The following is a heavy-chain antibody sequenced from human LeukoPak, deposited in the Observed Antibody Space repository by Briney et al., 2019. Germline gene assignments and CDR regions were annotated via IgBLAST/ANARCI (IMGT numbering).Heavy chain of an antibody. V-gene: IGHV3-53*01. CDR2: IYSGGST. J-gene: IGHJ4*02. Sequence: GGSLRLSCAASGFTVSSNYMSWVRQAAGKGLEWVSVIYSGGSTYYADSVKGRFTISRDNSKNTLYLQMNSLRAEDTAVYYCARSDDYYGSGSYGYWGQGTLVTVSS. CDR3: ARSDDYYGSGSYGY. D-gene: IGHD3-10*01. CDR1: GFTVSSNY.